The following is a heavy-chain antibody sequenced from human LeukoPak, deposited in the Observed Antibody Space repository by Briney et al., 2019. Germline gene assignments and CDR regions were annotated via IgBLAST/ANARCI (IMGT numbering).Heavy chain of an antibody. CDR1: GGSISSSSYY. J-gene: IGHJ5*02. CDR3: ARDRGRGYCSNTSCYPIFDP. CDR2: IYYSGSS. D-gene: IGHD2-2*01. V-gene: IGHV4-61*01. Sequence: SETLSLTCTVSGGSISSSSYYWGWIRQPPGKGLEWIGYIYYSGSSNYNPSLKSRVSISIDTSKNQFSLKLSSVTAADTAVYYCARDRGRGYCSNTSCYPIFDPWGQGSLVTVSS.